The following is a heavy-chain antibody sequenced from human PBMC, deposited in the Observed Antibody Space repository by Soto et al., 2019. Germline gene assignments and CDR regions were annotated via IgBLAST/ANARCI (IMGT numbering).Heavy chain of an antibody. CDR3: ARSYWIGSEPFIVVVPAALYYYYGMDV. CDR1: GGTFSSYA. Sequence: QVQLVQSGAEVKKPGSSVKVSCKASGGTFSSYAISWVRQAPGQGLEWMGGIIPIFGTANYAQKFQGRVTITADESTSTAYMELSSLRSEDTAVYYCARSYWIGSEPFIVVVPAALYYYYGMDVWGQGTTVTVSS. V-gene: IGHV1-69*01. J-gene: IGHJ6*02. CDR2: IIPIFGTA. D-gene: IGHD2-2*01.